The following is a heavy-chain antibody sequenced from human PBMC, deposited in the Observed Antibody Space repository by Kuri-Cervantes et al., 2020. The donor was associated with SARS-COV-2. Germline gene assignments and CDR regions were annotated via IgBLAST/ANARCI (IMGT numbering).Heavy chain of an antibody. CDR3: TTYESTGYYYDY. J-gene: IGHJ4*02. Sequence: GESLKISCVASGFSSSDYAMSWVRQAPGKGLEWVSTISGSGGSAYYVDSVMGRFTISRDNSKNTLYLQMNSLRAEDTAIYYCTTYESTGYYYDYWGQGTLVTVSS. CDR2: ISGSGGSA. V-gene: IGHV3-23*01. D-gene: IGHD3-22*01. CDR1: GFSSSDYA.